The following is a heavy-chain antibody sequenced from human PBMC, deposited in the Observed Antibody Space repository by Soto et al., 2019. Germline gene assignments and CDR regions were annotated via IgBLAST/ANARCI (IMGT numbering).Heavy chain of an antibody. CDR3: VADLAFCGGVCNSGAGNWFGP. V-gene: IGHV4-39*01. CDR2: LYYSGST. D-gene: IGHD2-21*02. CDR1: GGSIRSSAYY. J-gene: IGHJ5*02. Sequence: QLQLQESGPGLVKPSETLSLTCTVSGGSIRSSAYYWDWIRQTPGKGLEWIGSLYYSGSTEYNPSLMSRVTISVHPSKIQFSLKVTSVTAADTAVYYCVADLAFCGGVCNSGAGNWFGPWGQGTLVTVSS.